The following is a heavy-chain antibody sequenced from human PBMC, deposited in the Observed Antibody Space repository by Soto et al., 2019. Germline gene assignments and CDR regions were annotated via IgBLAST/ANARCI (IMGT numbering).Heavy chain of an antibody. Sequence: PSETLSLTCTVSGGSISSYYWSWIRQPPGKGLEWIGYIYYSGSTNYNPSLKSRVTISVDTSKNQFSLKLSSVTAADTAVYYCARTLYNSSGSPTEAFDIWGQGTMVTVSS. J-gene: IGHJ3*02. CDR3: ARTLYNSSGSPTEAFDI. V-gene: IGHV4-59*01. CDR1: GGSISSYY. D-gene: IGHD3-22*01. CDR2: IYYSGST.